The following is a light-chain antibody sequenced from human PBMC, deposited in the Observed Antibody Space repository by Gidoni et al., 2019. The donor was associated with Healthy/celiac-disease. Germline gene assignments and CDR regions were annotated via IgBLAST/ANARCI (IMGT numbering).Light chain of an antibody. CDR3: SSYAGTFYV. J-gene: IGLJ1*01. CDR2: EVS. V-gene: IGLV2-8*01. CDR1: SSDVGGYNY. Sequence: QSALTQPPSASGSPGQSVTISCTGTSSDVGGYNYVSWYQQHPGKAPKLMIYEVSKRPSGVPDRFSGSKSSNTASLTVSGLQAEDEADYYCSSYAGTFYVFGTGTNVTVL.